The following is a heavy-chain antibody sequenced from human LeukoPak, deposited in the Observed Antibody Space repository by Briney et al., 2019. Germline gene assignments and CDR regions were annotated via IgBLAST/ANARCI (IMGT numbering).Heavy chain of an antibody. J-gene: IGHJ4*02. CDR1: GFTFSSYW. Sequence: GGSLRLSCAASGFTFSSYWMHWVRQAPGKGLVWVSRINSDGSSTSYADSVKGRFTISRDNAKNSLSLQMNSLRVEDMALYYCAKGAYSSEAYYFDYWGQGTLVTVSS. CDR2: INSDGSST. V-gene: IGHV3-74*01. D-gene: IGHD6-19*01. CDR3: AKGAYSSEAYYFDY.